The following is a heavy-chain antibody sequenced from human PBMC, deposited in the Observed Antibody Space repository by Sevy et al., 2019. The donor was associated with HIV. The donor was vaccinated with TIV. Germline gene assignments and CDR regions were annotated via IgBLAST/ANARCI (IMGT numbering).Heavy chain of an antibody. CDR2: ISYDGSNK. CDR3: ARGGYCSSTSCYRDYYYYGMDV. J-gene: IGHJ6*02. CDR1: GFTFSSYA. D-gene: IGHD2-2*02. V-gene: IGHV3-30-3*01. Sequence: GGSLRLSCAASGFTFSSYAMHWVRQAPGKGLEWVAVISYDGSNKYYADSVKGRFTISRDNSKNTLYLQMNSLRAEDTAXYYCARGGYCSSTSCYRDYYYYGMDVWGQGTTVTVSS.